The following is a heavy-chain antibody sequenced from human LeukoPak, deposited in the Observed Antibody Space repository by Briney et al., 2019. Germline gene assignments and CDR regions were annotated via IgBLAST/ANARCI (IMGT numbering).Heavy chain of an antibody. CDR2: IYSGGST. Sequence: GGSLRLSCAASGFTVSSNYMSWVRQAPGKGLEWVSGIYSGGSTYYADSVKGRFPISIDNSKNTLYLQMNSLRAEDTAVYYCANMVWGVIGGDYWGQGTLVTVSS. V-gene: IGHV3-53*01. D-gene: IGHD3-10*01. CDR3: ANMVWGVIGGDY. J-gene: IGHJ4*02. CDR1: GFTVSSNY.